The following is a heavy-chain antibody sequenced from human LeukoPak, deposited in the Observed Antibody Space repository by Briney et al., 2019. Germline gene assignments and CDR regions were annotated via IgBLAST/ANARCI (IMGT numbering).Heavy chain of an antibody. Sequence: SETLSLTCTVSGGSIGSTNYYWGWIRQPPGKGPEWIANIYYSGSTYYNPSLKSRVTISVDTSKNQFSLRLNSVTAADTSIYYCARIPTNAVPSAHNGFDIWGQGTMLTVSS. J-gene: IGHJ3*02. CDR3: ARIPTNAVPSAHNGFDI. CDR2: IYYSGST. CDR1: GGSIGSTNYY. D-gene: IGHD6-19*01. V-gene: IGHV4-39*01.